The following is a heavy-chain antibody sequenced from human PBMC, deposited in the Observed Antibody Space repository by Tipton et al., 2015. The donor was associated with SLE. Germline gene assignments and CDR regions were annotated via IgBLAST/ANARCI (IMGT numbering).Heavy chain of an antibody. V-gene: IGHV4-61*01. D-gene: IGHD6-13*01. CDR2: IYSSGSA. CDR3: ARVGGSNWQFFDY. CDR1: GGSMSSDNNY. J-gene: IGHJ4*02. Sequence: TLSLTCTVSGGSMSSDNNYWSWIRQPPGKGLEWIGYIYSSGSANYNPSLKSRATISVDTSKNQFSLKLSSVTAADTAVYFCARVGGSNWQFFDYWGQGVLVTVSS.